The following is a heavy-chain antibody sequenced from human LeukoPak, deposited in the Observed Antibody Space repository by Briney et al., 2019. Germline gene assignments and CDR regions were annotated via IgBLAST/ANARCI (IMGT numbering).Heavy chain of an antibody. Sequence: GRSLRLSCAASGFTFDDYAMHWVRQAPWKGLEWVSGISWNSGSIGYADSVKGRFTISRDNAKNSLYLQMNSLRAEDTALYYCAKDIRASGYSTTFFDIWGQGTMVTVSS. CDR3: AKDIRASGYSTTFFDI. J-gene: IGHJ3*02. CDR1: GFTFDDYA. V-gene: IGHV3-9*01. CDR2: ISWNSGSI. D-gene: IGHD3-3*01.